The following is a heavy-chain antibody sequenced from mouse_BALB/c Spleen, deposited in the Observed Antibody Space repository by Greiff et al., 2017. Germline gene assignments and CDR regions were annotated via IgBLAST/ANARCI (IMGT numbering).Heavy chain of an antibody. CDR2: INPSNGGT. CDR3: TRCYYGSSLWFAY. D-gene: IGHD1-1*01. CDR1: GYTFTSYY. V-gene: IGHV1S81*02. J-gene: IGHJ3*01. Sequence: QVQLQQPGAELVKPGASVKLSCKASGYTFTSYYMYWVKQRPGQGLEWIGGINPSNGGTNFNEKFKSKATLTVDKSSSTAYMQLSSLTSEDSAVYYCTRCYYGSSLWFAYWGQGTLVTVSA.